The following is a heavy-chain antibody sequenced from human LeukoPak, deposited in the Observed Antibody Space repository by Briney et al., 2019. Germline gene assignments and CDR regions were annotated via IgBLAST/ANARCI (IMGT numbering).Heavy chain of an antibody. D-gene: IGHD3-10*01. CDR2: IRYDGSNK. V-gene: IGHV3-30*02. CDR3: AYRIRRITMVRGVQEGLDY. Sequence: GGSLRLXCAASGFTFSSYGMHWVRQAPGKGLEWVAFIRYDGSNKYYADSVKGRFTISRDNSKNTLYLQMNSLRAEDTAVYYCAYRIRRITMVRGVQEGLDYWGQGTLVTVSS. J-gene: IGHJ4*02. CDR1: GFTFSSYG.